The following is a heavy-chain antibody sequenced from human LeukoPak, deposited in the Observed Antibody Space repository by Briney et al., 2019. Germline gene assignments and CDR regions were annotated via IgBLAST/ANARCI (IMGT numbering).Heavy chain of an antibody. V-gene: IGHV4-4*02. J-gene: IGHJ4*02. CDR1: GASMNRTNW. CDR2: IFHSGST. Sequence: SETLSLTCAVSGASMNRTNWWSWVRQPPGKGLEWIGEIFHSGSTNYNPSLKSRVTMSVDKSKNQFSLKVKSVTAADTAVYFCATQGVEAAGFFDYWGQGTLVIVSS. CDR3: ATQGVEAAGFFDY. D-gene: IGHD6-13*01.